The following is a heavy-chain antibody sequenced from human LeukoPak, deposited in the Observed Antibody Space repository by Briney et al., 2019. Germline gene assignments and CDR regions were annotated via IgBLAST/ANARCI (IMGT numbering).Heavy chain of an antibody. Sequence: GGSLRLSCAASGFTFSSYGMHWVRQAPSKGLEWVAVISYDGNNKYYAESVKGRFTISRDNPKNTLYLQMNSLRAEDTAVYYCAKGVSSWYPPHFDYWGQGTLITVSS. D-gene: IGHD6-13*01. CDR3: AKGVSSWYPPHFDY. CDR1: GFTFSSYG. CDR2: ISYDGNNK. V-gene: IGHV3-30*18. J-gene: IGHJ4*02.